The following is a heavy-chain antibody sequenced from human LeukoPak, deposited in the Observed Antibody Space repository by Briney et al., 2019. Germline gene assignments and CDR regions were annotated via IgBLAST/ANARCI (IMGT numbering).Heavy chain of an antibody. CDR2: IYHSGST. CDR1: GYSISSGYY. J-gene: IGHJ4*02. V-gene: IGHV4-38-2*01. CDR3: ARSQRGWLQLPSFDY. Sequence: TSETLSLTCAVSGYSISSGYYWGWIRQPPGKGLEWIGSIYHSGSTYYNPSLKSRVTISVDTSKNQFSLKLSSVTAADTAVSYCARSQRGWLQLPSFDYWGQGTLVTVSS. D-gene: IGHD5-24*01.